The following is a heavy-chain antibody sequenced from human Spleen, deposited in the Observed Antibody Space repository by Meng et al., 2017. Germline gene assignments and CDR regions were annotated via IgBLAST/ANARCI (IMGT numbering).Heavy chain of an antibody. V-gene: IGHV3-23*01. D-gene: IGHD6-19*01. CDR2: ISGSGGST. CDR3: AKDAVAGKHHYYYYYGMDV. J-gene: IGHJ6*02. Sequence: GESLKISCAASGFTFSSYAMSWVRQAPGKGLEWVSAISGSGGSTYYADSVKGRFTISRDNSKNTLYLQMNSLRAEDTAVYYCAKDAVAGKHHYYYYYGMDVWGQGTTVTVSS. CDR1: GFTFSSYA.